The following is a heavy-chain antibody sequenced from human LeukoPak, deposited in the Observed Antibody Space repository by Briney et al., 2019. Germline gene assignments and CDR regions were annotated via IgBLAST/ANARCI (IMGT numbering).Heavy chain of an antibody. Sequence: WMGGIIPIFGTANYAQKYQGRVTMTTDTSTSTAYMELSRLRSDDTAVYYCARGATHDAFDIWGQGTMVTVSS. J-gene: IGHJ3*02. V-gene: IGHV1-69*05. CDR3: ARGATHDAFDI. CDR2: IIPIFGTA.